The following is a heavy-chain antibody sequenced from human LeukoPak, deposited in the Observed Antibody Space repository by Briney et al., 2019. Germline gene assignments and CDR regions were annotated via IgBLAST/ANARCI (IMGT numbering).Heavy chain of an antibody. V-gene: IGHV4-59*01. CDR1: GGSISPYY. CDR3: ARDRGSAGGFYY. J-gene: IGHJ4*02. CDR2: IYYSGTT. Sequence: SETLSLTCSVSGGSISPYYWSWIRQPPGKGLEWIGYIYYSGTTNYNPSLKSRGTISVDTTKNQFSLKLSFVTAAHTAVYYCARDRGSAGGFYYWGQGTLVTVSS. D-gene: IGHD2-15*01.